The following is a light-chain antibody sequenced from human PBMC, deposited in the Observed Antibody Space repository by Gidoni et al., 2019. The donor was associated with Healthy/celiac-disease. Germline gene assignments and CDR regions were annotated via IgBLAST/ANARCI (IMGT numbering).Light chain of an antibody. J-gene: IGKJ4*01. CDR3: QQYDNWPLT. CDR1: QSVSNN. CDR2: GAA. Sequence: EIVMTQSPATLSVSPGERATLSCRASQSVSNNLAWYQQKPGQAPRLLIYGAATRATGIPARFSGSGSGTEFTLTISSLQSEDFAVYYCQQYDNWPLTFXGXTKVEIK. V-gene: IGKV3-15*01.